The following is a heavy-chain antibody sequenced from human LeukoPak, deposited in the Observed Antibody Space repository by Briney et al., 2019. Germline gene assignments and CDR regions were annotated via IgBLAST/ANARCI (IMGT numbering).Heavy chain of an antibody. J-gene: IGHJ4*02. D-gene: IGHD4-23*01. CDR2: IKEDGSEK. V-gene: IGHV3-7*04. CDR1: GFTFSSYW. CDR3: ARAVDDDPIDY. Sequence: GGSLRLSCAASGFTFSSYWMSWVRQAPGKGLEWVANIKEDGSEKHFVDSVKGRFTIARDNAKNSLYLQMSSLRFEDTAVYYCARAVDDDPIDYWGQGTLVTVSS.